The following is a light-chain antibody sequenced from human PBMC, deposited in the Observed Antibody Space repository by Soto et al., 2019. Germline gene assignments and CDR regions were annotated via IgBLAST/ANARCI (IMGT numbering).Light chain of an antibody. J-gene: IGLJ3*02. CDR3: QAYDYSLTASV. CDR1: TSNLGAGYD. V-gene: IGLV1-40*01. CDR2: GNR. Sequence: QSALTQPPSVSGAPGQRVTLSCTGNTSNLGAGYDVHWYQQLPGAAPKLVIFGNRNRPSGVPQRFSGSKSGTSASLAITGLQAEDEADYYCQAYDYSLTASVFGGGTKLTVL.